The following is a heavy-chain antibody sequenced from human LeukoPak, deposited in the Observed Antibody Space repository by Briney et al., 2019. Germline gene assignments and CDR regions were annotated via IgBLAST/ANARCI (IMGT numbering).Heavy chain of an antibody. V-gene: IGHV4-34*01. CDR3: ARHRLSGYSPGAFDI. Sequence: SETLSLTCAVYGGSFSGYYWSWIRQPPGKGLEWIGSIYYSGSTYYNPSLKSRVTISVDTSKNQFSLKLSSVTAADTAVYYCARHRLSGYSPGAFDIWGQGTMVTVSS. J-gene: IGHJ3*02. CDR2: IYYSGST. D-gene: IGHD5-18*01. CDR1: GGSFSGYY.